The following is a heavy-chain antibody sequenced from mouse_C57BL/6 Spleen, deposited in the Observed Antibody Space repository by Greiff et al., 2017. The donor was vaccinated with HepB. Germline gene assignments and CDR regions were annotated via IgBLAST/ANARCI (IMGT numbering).Heavy chain of an antibody. CDR2: IYPGDGDT. J-gene: IGHJ2*01. CDR3: ARGGGNYVDY. Sequence: QVQLQQSGPALVQPGASVKISCKASGYAFSSSWMNWVKQRPGKGLEWIGRIYPGDGDTNYNGKFKGKATLTADKSSSTAYMQRSSLTSEDSAVYFCARGGGNYVDYWGQGTTLTVSS. CDR1: GYAFSSSW. V-gene: IGHV1-82*01.